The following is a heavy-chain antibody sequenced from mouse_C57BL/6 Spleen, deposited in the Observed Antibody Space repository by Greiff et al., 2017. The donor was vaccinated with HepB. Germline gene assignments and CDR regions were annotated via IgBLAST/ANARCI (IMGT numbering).Heavy chain of an antibody. CDR3: ARTVEYASSAWYFDV. CDR2: IYPSSGGT. CDR1: GYTFTSYW. V-gene: IGHV1-55*01. J-gene: IGHJ1*03. Sequence: QVQLKQPGAELVKPGASVKMSCKASGYTFTSYWMHWVKQRPGRGLEWIGGIYPSSGGTNYNEKFKSKATLTVDTSSRTAYMQLSSLTSEDSAVYKWARTVEYASSAWYFDVWGTGTTVTASS. D-gene: IGHD1-1*01.